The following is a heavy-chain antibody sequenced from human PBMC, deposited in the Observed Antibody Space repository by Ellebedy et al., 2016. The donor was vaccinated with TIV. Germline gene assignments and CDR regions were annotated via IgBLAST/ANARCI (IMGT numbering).Heavy chain of an antibody. CDR2: ISWNSGSI. J-gene: IGHJ4*02. V-gene: IGHV3-9*01. D-gene: IGHD2-2*01. CDR3: AKAGCSSTSCRIDY. Sequence: GGSLRLSXAASGFTFSSYAMHWVRQAPGKGLEWVSGISWNSGSIGYADSVKGRFTISRDNAKNSLYLQMNSLRAEDTALYYCAKAGCSSTSCRIDYWGQGTLVTVSS. CDR1: GFTFSSYA.